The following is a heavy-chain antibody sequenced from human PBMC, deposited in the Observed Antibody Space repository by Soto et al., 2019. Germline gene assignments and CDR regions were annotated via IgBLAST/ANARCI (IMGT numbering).Heavy chain of an antibody. CDR1: GFTFSSYG. CDR3: AKGGGDSLRYGMDV. V-gene: IGHV3-23*01. CDR2: ISGSGGSI. J-gene: IGHJ6*02. D-gene: IGHD2-21*02. Sequence: PGESLKISCAASGFTFSSYGMHWVRQAPGKGLEWVSAISGSGGSIYYADSVKGRFTISRDNSKTTLYLQMDSLRAEDTAVYYCAKGGGDSLRYGMDVWGQGTTVTVSS.